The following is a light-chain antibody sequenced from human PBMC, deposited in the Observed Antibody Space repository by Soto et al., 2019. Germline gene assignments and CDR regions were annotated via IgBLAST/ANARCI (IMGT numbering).Light chain of an antibody. CDR3: CSYAGTYTGV. V-gene: IGLV2-11*01. CDR1: SSDVGRYSY. CDR2: DVS. Sequence: LAQPRSVSGSPGQSVSISCTGTSSDVGRYSYVSWYQQHPGKAPKLMIYDVSERPSGVPDRFSGSKSGNTASLTISGLQAEDEADYYCCSYAGTYTGVFGTGTKVTVL. J-gene: IGLJ1*01.